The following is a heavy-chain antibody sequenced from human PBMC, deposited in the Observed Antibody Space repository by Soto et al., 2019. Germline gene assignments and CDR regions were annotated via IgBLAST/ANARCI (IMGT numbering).Heavy chain of an antibody. CDR3: ARLSPPPDTAMAP. CDR1: GGSISSYC. CDR2: IYYSGST. D-gene: IGHD5-18*01. J-gene: IGHJ5*02. V-gene: IGHV4-59*01. Sequence: PSETLSLTCTVSGGSISSYCWSWIRQPPGKGLEWIGYIYYSGSTNYNPSLKSRVTISVDTSKNQFSLKLSSVTAADTAVYYCARLSPPPDTAMAPWGQGTLVTVS.